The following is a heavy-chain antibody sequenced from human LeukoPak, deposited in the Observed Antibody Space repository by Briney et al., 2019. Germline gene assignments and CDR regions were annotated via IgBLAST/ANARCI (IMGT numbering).Heavy chain of an antibody. D-gene: IGHD3-16*02. J-gene: IGHJ3*02. CDR2: IYYSGST. CDR3: ASQKYYDYVWGSYRPDAFDI. V-gene: IGHV4-59*05. Sequence: GSLRLSCAASGFTFSDYFMSWIRQAPGKGLEWIGSIYYSGSTYYNPSLKSRVTIFVDTSKNQFSLKLSSVTAADTAVYYCASQKYYDYVWGSYRPDAFDIWGQGTMVTVSS. CDR1: GFTFSDYF.